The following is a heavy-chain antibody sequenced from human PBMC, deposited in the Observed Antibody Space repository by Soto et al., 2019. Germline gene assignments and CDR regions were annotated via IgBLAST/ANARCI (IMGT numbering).Heavy chain of an antibody. Sequence: QVLLVESGGGLVKAGGSLRLSCAASGFIFSDYYMSWVRQTPGKGLEWISYISTRSTYTNYADSVKGRFTISRDNTKNSLYLQMDSLRVEDTAVYYCARDLAWKRGKVGRYYYGMDVWGQGTTATVSS. V-gene: IGHV3-11*06. D-gene: IGHD1-1*01. CDR1: GFIFSDYY. CDR3: ARDLAWKRGKVGRYYYGMDV. CDR2: ISTRSTYT. J-gene: IGHJ6*02.